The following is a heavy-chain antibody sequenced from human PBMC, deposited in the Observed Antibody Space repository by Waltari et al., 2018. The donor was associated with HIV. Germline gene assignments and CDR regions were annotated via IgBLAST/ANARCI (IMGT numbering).Heavy chain of an antibody. CDR3: ARGWLRDYFDY. CDR2: TSYTSKWFY. Sequence: VQLQQSGPGMVKASQTLTHTCAITGDSVPRNGGAWNWIRQSPSRGLEWLGRTSYTSKWFYDYAVSVKSRITINPDTSKNHFSLQLNSVTLEDTAVYFCARGWLRDYFDYWGQGTLVTVSS. J-gene: IGHJ4*02. CDR1: GDSVPRNGGA. D-gene: IGHD5-12*01. V-gene: IGHV6-1*01.